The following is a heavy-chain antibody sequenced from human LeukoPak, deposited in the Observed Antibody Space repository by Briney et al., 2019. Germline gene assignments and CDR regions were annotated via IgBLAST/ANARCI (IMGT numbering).Heavy chain of an antibody. V-gene: IGHV4-59*12. J-gene: IGHJ6*02. CDR1: GGSISSYY. D-gene: IGHD6-13*01. CDR2: IYYSGST. CDR3: ARGIRYSSMYGMDV. Sequence: SETLSLTCTVSGGSISSYYWTWIRQPPGKGLEWIGYIYYSGSTNYNPSLKGRVTISVDTSKNQFSLKLSSVTAADTAVYYCARGIRYSSMYGMDVWGQGTTVTVSS.